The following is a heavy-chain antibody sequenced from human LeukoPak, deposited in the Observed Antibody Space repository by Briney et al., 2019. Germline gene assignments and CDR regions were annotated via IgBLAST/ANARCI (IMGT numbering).Heavy chain of an antibody. CDR1: GFPFSSYW. J-gene: IGHJ4*02. D-gene: IGHD6-19*01. Sequence: PGGSLRLSCVASGFPFSSYWMTWVRQAPGKGLEWVANIKQDGSKKSYVDSVKGRFTISRDNSKNTLYLQMNSLRAEDTAVYYCARGGDTSGSHDPAGFDYWGQGTLVTVTS. CDR3: ARGGDTSGSHDPAGFDY. CDR2: IKQDGSKK. V-gene: IGHV3-7*01.